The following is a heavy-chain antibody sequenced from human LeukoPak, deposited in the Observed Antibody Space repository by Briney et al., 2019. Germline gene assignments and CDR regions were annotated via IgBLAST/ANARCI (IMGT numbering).Heavy chain of an antibody. V-gene: IGHV4-34*01. D-gene: IGHD2-2*01. Sequence: SETLSLTCAVYSGSFSGYYWTWIRQPPGKGLEWIGEIDHSGSTNYNPSLKSRVTISVDTSKNQFSLKLSSVTAADTAVYYCARGKYCSSTSCPRYFDYWGQGTLVTVSS. CDR2: IDHSGST. CDR1: SGSFSGYY. CDR3: ARGKYCSSTSCPRYFDY. J-gene: IGHJ4*02.